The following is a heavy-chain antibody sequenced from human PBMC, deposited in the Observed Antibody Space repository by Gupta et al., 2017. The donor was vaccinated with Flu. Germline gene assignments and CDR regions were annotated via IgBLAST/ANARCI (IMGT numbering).Heavy chain of an antibody. V-gene: IGHV3-48*03. Sequence: DVQLMESGGGLVQPGGSLTLSCVVSGFTFSSYEMNWVRQAPGRGLEWVSYITGSGSTVFYADSVKGRFTISRDNARNSLYLQLNSLTAEDTAVYYCAREELRSRGWYYFDYWGQGTLVTVSS. CDR3: AREELRSRGWYYFDY. CDR1: GFTFSSYE. CDR2: ITGSGSTV. D-gene: IGHD6-19*01. J-gene: IGHJ4*02.